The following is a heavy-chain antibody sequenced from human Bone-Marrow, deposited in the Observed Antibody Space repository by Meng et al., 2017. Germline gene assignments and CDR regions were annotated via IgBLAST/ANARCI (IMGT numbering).Heavy chain of an antibody. Sequence: QAQLQQWGAGLLKLSETLSRTCAVYGGSFSGYYWSWIRQPPGKGLEWIGEINHSGSTNYNPSLEGRATISVDTSQNNLSLRLSSVTAADSAVYYCARGPTTMAHDFDYWGQGTLVTVSS. D-gene: IGHD4-11*01. CDR1: GGSFSGYY. CDR2: INHSGST. V-gene: IGHV4-34*01. J-gene: IGHJ4*02. CDR3: ARGPTTMAHDFDY.